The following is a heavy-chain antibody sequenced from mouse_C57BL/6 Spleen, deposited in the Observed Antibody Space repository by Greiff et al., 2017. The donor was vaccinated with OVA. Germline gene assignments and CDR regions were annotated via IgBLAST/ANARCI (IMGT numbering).Heavy chain of an antibody. CDR2: IDPETGGT. CDR1: GYTFTDYE. Sequence: QVQLKQSGAELVRPGASVTLSCKASGYTFTDYEMHWVKQTPVHGLEWIGAIDPETGGTAYNQKFKGKAILTADKSSSTAYMELRSLTSEDSAVYYCTREPTVVAPFAYWGQGTLVTVSA. J-gene: IGHJ3*01. D-gene: IGHD1-1*01. V-gene: IGHV1-15*01. CDR3: TREPTVVAPFAY.